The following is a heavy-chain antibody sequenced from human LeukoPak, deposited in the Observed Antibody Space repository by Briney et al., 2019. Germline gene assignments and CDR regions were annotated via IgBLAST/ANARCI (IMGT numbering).Heavy chain of an antibody. D-gene: IGHD2-2*01. V-gene: IGHV6-1*01. J-gene: IGHJ5*02. CDR2: TYYRSTWYN. Sequence: SQTLSLTCALSGDSLSSNSVSRDWSRQSRARGSEWLGRTYYRSTWYNDYAVSVRGRITANPDTSKNQFSLHLNSVTPEDTAVYYCARRLTQYDCFDPWGQGILVTVSS. CDR3: ARRLTQYDCFDP. CDR1: GDSLSSNSVS.